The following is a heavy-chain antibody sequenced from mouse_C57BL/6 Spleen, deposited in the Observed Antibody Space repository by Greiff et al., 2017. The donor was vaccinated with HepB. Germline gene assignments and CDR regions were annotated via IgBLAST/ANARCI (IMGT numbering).Heavy chain of an antibody. V-gene: IGHV5-16*01. D-gene: IGHD2-3*01. CDR1: GFTFSDYY. CDR3: ARGEVFYDGYYVEYFDV. Sequence: EVMLVESEGGLVQPGSSMKLSCTASGFTFSDYYMAWVRQVPEKGLEWVANINYDGSSTYYLDSLKSRFIISRDNAKNILYLQMSSLKSEDTATYYCARGEVFYDGYYVEYFDVWGTGTTVTVSS. J-gene: IGHJ1*03. CDR2: INYDGSST.